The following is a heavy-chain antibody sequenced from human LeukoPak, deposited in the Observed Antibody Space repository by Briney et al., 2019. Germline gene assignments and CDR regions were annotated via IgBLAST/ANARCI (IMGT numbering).Heavy chain of an antibody. CDR1: GDSVSSNRVA. CDR2: TYYRSKWYN. CDR3: ARDQYYDSSGTPYFDY. J-gene: IGHJ4*02. D-gene: IGHD3-22*01. V-gene: IGHV6-1*01. Sequence: SQTLSLTCAISGDSVSSNRVAWNWIRQSPSRGLEWLGRTYYRSKWYNDYAVSVKSRITINPDTSKNQFSLQLNSVTPEDTAVYYCARDQYYDSSGTPYFDYWGQGTLVTVSS.